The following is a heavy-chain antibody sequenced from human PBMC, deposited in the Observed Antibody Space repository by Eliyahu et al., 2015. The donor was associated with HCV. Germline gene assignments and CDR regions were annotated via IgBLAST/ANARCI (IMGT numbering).Heavy chain of an antibody. J-gene: IGHJ4*02. CDR2: INHSGST. CDR3: ARGPPASAPFDY. Sequence: QVQLQQWGAGLLKPSETLSLTCAVYGGSFSGYYWSWIRQPPGKGLEWIGEINHSGSTNHNPSLKSRVTISVDTSKNQFSLKLSSVTAADTAVYYCARGPPASAPFDYWGQGTLVTVSS. V-gene: IGHV4-34*01. D-gene: IGHD1-14*01. CDR1: GGSFSGYY.